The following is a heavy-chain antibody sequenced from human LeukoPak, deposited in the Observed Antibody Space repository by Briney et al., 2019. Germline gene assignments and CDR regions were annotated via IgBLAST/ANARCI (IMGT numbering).Heavy chain of an antibody. CDR3: ARVTDKTSDYYDSSGYLY. CDR1: GYTFTSYG. D-gene: IGHD3-22*01. V-gene: IGHV1-18*01. J-gene: IGHJ4*02. CDR2: ISAYNGNT. Sequence: GASVKVSCKASGYTFTSYGISWVRQAPGQGLEWMGWISAYNGNTNFAQKLQGRVTMTTDTSTSTAYMELRSLRSDDTAVYYCARVTDKTSDYYDSSGYLYWGQGTLVTVSS.